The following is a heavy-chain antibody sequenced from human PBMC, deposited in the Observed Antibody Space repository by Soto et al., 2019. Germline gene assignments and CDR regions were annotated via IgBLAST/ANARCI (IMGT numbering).Heavy chain of an antibody. CDR1: GFTFGSYW. CDR2: IKPDGIAT. D-gene: IGHD5-12*01. V-gene: IGHV3-7*01. CDR3: ARAGYCAPGCDYYLDL. J-gene: IGHJ4*02. Sequence: GGSLRLTCAVSGFTFGSYWINWVRLIPGKGLQWVAYIKPDGIATYYVDSVKGRFTISRDNAKNSLYLQMNSLRVEDTSVYYCARAGYCAPGCDYYLDLWGQGTVGTVSS.